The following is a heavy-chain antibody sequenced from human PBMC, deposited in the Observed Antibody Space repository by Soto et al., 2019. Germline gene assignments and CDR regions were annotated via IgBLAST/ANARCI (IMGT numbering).Heavy chain of an antibody. CDR1: GGTFSSYG. CDR2: IIPIFGTA. J-gene: IGHJ4*02. V-gene: IGHV1-69*06. Sequence: SVKVSCKASGGTFSSYGISWVRQAPGQGLELMGGIIPIFGTANYAQKFQGRVTLTADKSTSTVYMELSSLRSEDTAVYYCARVSGWYLLDYCGQGTLVPVSS. CDR3: ARVSGWYLLDY. D-gene: IGHD6-19*01.